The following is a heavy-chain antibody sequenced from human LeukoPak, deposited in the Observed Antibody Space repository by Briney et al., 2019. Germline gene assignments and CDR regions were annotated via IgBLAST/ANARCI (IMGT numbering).Heavy chain of an antibody. J-gene: IGHJ4*02. CDR1: GYTFTSYY. Sequence: ASVKVSCKASGYTFTSYYMHWVRQAPGQGLEWMGWINPNSGGTNYAQKFQGRVTMTRDTSISTAYMELSRLRSDDTAVYYCARAPGGLYGSGSYHHDYWGQGTLVTVSS. V-gene: IGHV1-2*02. CDR2: INPNSGGT. CDR3: ARAPGGLYGSGSYHHDY. D-gene: IGHD3-10*01.